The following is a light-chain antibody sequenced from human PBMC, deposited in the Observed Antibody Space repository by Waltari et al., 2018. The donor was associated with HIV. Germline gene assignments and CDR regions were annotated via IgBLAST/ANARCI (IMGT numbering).Light chain of an antibody. J-gene: IGLJ3*02. CDR1: KLGAQS. Sequence: SYELTPPPSVSVSPGQTASLTCSADKLGAQSASWYQQKPGQSPVLVIYQDSKRPSGIPERFSGSNSGNTATLTISGTQAMDEADYYCQACDSSTWVFGGGTNLTVL. V-gene: IGLV3-1*01. CDR2: QDS. CDR3: QACDSSTWV.